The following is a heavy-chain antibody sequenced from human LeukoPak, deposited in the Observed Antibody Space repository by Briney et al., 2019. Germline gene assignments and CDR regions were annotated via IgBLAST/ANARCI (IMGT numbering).Heavy chain of an antibody. D-gene: IGHD3-22*01. Sequence: GGSLRLSCAASGFTFSSYSMNWVRQAPGKGLEWVSSISSSSSYIYYADSVKGRLTISRDNAKNSLYLQMNSLRAEDTAVYYCARNRDSSGYYLGPFDYWGQGTLVTVSP. CDR1: GFTFSSYS. CDR3: ARNRDSSGYYLGPFDY. V-gene: IGHV3-21*01. J-gene: IGHJ4*02. CDR2: ISSSSSYI.